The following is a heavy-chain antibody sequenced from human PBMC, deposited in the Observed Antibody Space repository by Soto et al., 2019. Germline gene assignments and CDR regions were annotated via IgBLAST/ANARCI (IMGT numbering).Heavy chain of an antibody. Sequence: GGSLRLSCAASGFTFDDYTMHWVRQAPGKGLEWVSLISWDGGSTYYADSVKGRFTISRDNSKNSLYLQMNSLRTEDTALYYCAKDIGGSSSWYYFDYWGQGTLVTVSS. CDR3: AKDIGGSSSWYYFDY. CDR2: ISWDGGST. V-gene: IGHV3-43*01. CDR1: GFTFDDYT. D-gene: IGHD6-13*01. J-gene: IGHJ4*02.